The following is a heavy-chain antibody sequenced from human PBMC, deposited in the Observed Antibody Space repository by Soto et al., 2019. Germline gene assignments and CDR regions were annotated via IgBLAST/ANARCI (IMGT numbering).Heavy chain of an antibody. V-gene: IGHV3-49*03. CDR2: IRSKAYGGTT. CDR1: GFTFGDYA. J-gene: IGHJ3*02. CDR3: TREDIVVVVAAEHDAFDI. D-gene: IGHD2-15*01. Sequence: GGSLRLSCTASGFTFGDYAMSWFRQAPGKGLEWVGFIRSKAYGGTTEYAASVKGRFTISRDDSKSIAYLQMNSLKTEDTAVYYCTREDIVVVVAAEHDAFDIWGQGTMVTVSS.